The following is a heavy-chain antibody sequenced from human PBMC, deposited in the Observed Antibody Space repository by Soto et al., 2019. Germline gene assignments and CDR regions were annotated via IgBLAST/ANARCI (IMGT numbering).Heavy chain of an antibody. D-gene: IGHD3-10*01. V-gene: IGHV3-33*01. CDR3: ARDRIKRYYYGSGSYYNWGCLGY. Sequence: GGSLRLSCAASGFTFSSYGMHWVRQAPGKGLEWVAVIWYDGSNKYYADSVKGRFTISRDNSKNTLYLQMNSLRAEDTAVYYCARDRIKRYYYGSGSYYNWGCLGYWGQGTLVTVSS. CDR2: IWYDGSNK. J-gene: IGHJ4*02. CDR1: GFTFSSYG.